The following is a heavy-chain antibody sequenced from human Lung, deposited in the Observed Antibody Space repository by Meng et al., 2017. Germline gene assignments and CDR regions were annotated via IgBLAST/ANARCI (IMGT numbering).Heavy chain of an antibody. CDR2: IYNSGST. Sequence: QVTLQESGPGLVKPSQTLSLTCTVSGGSISSSNYYWSWIRQPPGKGLEWSGHIYNSGSTYYNPSLKSRITISVDTSKNQFSLKLSSVTAADTAVYYCARGQKGYLDLWGRGTLVTVFS. CDR1: GGSISSSNYY. V-gene: IGHV4-30-4*01. CDR3: ARGQKGYLDL. J-gene: IGHJ2*01.